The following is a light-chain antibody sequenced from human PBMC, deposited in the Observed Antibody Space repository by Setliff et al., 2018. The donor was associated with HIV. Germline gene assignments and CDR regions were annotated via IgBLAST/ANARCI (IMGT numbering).Light chain of an antibody. Sequence: QSALTQPASVSGSPGQSIPISCTGTSNDVAGYNYVSWYQQHPGKAPNLMIYDVTKRPSGVSNRFSGAKSDNTASLTISGLQAEDEADYYCNSYTSSSTFAVFGTGTKVTVL. J-gene: IGLJ1*01. CDR1: SNDVAGYNY. CDR3: NSYTSSSTFAV. V-gene: IGLV2-14*03. CDR2: DVT.